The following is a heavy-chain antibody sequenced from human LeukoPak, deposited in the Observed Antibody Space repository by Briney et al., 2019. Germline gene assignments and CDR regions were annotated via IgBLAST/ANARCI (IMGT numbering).Heavy chain of an antibody. Sequence: ASVKVSCKTSGYSFILYGINWVRQPPGQGPEWMGLISTSTGDTKNTQKFHGRVTLTTDTSTSTAYMELKSMRSDDTAVYYCARDDNYGIFVNVDYWGQGTLVTVSS. D-gene: IGHD4-11*01. CDR2: ISTSTGDT. CDR3: ARDDNYGIFVNVDY. V-gene: IGHV1-18*01. J-gene: IGHJ4*02. CDR1: GYSFILYG.